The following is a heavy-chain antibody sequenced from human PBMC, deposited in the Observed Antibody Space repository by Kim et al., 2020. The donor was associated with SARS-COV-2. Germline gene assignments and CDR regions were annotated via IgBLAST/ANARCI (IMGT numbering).Heavy chain of an antibody. CDR3: ARGDDILTSLGL. J-gene: IGHJ4*02. Sequence: NYAPELQGRVTMTTDTSTSTAYMELRSLRSDDTAVYYCARGDDILTSLGLWGQGTLVTVSS. D-gene: IGHD3-9*01. V-gene: IGHV1-18*01.